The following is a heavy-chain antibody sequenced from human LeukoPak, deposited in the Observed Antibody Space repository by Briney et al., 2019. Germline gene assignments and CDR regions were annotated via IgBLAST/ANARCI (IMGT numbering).Heavy chain of an antibody. V-gene: IGHV1-69*06. CDR2: IIPIFGTA. CDR1: GGTFSSYA. D-gene: IGHD5-12*01. Sequence: GASVKVSCKASGGTFSSYAISWVRQAPGQGLEWMGGIIPIFGTANYAQKFQGRVTITADKSTSTAYMELSSLRSEDTAVYYCARVELDIKYGWFDPWGQGTLVTVSS. J-gene: IGHJ5*02. CDR3: ARVELDIKYGWFDP.